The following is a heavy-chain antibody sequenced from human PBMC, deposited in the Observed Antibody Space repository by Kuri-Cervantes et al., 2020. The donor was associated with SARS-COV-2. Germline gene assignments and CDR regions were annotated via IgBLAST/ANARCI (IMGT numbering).Heavy chain of an antibody. CDR3: ADLTEDFWSGYLGAH. CDR1: GFTFSNAW. CDR2: IRYDGSNK. V-gene: IGHV3-30*02. D-gene: IGHD3-3*01. J-gene: IGHJ4*02. Sequence: GESLKISCAASGFTFSNAWMSWVRQAPGKGLEWVAFIRYDGSNKYYADSVKGRFTISRDNSKNTLYLQMNSLRAEDTAVYYCADLTEDFWSGYLGAHWGQGTLVTVSS.